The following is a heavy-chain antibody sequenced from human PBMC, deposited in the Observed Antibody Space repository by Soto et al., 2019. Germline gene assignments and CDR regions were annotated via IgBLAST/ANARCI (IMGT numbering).Heavy chain of an antibody. J-gene: IGHJ4*02. V-gene: IGHV3-48*02. CDR1: GFTFSSYS. Sequence: GGSLRLSCAASGFTFSSYSMNWVRQAPGKGLEWVSYISSSSSTIYYADSVKGRFTISRDNAKNSLYLQMNSLRDEDTAVYYCASGAYGSGSHTHWGQGTLVTVSS. D-gene: IGHD3-10*01. CDR3: ASGAYGSGSHTH. CDR2: ISSSSSTI.